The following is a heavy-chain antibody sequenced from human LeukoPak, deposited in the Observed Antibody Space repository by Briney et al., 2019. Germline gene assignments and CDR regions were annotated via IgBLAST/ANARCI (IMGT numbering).Heavy chain of an antibody. Sequence: TGGSLRLSCAASGFTFSGSAMHWVRQASGKGLEWVGRIRSKANSYATAYAASVKGRFTISRDDSKNTAYLQMNSLKTGDTAVYFCSSGLSVLRSNNTPVDYWGQGTLVTVSS. V-gene: IGHV3-73*01. D-gene: IGHD4-17*01. J-gene: IGHJ4*02. CDR1: GFTFSGSA. CDR3: SSGLSVLRSNNTPVDY. CDR2: IRSKANSYAT.